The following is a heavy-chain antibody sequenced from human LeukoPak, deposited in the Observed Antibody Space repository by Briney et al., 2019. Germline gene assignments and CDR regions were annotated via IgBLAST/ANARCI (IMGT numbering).Heavy chain of an antibody. CDR3: VKGGKNFLGY. D-gene: IGHD3-10*01. J-gene: IGHJ4*02. CDR1: GFTFSRFG. Sequence: PGGSLRLSCTASGFTFSRFGMHWVRQAPGQGPEWVAVLWFDGSKEFYRESVKGRFNISRDNSKNTLYLQMNSPTAEDAAVYYYVKGGKNFLGYWGQGTLVTVSS. CDR2: LWFDGSKE. V-gene: IGHV3-33*06.